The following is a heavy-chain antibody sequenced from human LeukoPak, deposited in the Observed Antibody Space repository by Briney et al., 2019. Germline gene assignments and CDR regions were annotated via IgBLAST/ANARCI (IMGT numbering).Heavy chain of an antibody. CDR3: ARPSYSSGWYVAYFYYYGMDV. CDR2: INSDGSST. CDR1: GFTFSSYW. Sequence: GGSLRLSCAASGFTFSSYWMHWVRQAPGKGLVWVSRINSDGSSTSYADSVKGRFTISRDNAKNTLYLQMNSLRAEDTAVYYCARPSYSSGWYVAYFYYYGMDVWGQGTTVTVSS. D-gene: IGHD6-19*01. J-gene: IGHJ6*02. V-gene: IGHV3-74*01.